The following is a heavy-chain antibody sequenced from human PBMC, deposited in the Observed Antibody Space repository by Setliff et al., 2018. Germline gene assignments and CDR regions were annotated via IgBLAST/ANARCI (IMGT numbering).Heavy chain of an antibody. CDR2: IDTGNGKT. J-gene: IGHJ4*02. CDR1: GGSISSYY. CDR3: ASAEVVVAP. D-gene: IGHD2-15*01. Sequence: CTVSGGSISSYYWSWIRQAPGQRPEWMGWIDTGNGKTRYLQKLQGRVTITMDTSASTVYMELSSLRSEDTAVYYCASAEVVVAPWGQGTLVTVSS. V-gene: IGHV1-3*04.